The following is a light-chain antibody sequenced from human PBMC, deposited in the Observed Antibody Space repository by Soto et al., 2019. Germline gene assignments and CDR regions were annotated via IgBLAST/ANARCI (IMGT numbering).Light chain of an antibody. CDR2: RNN. J-gene: IGLJ2*01. Sequence: QSVLTQPPSASETPGQRVTISCSGSSSNIGSNYVYWYQQLPGTAPKLLIYRNNQRPSGVPDRFSGSKSGTSASLAISGLRSEDEADYYCAAWDDSLSANVVFGGGTQLTVL. CDR3: AAWDDSLSANVV. CDR1: SSNIGSNY. V-gene: IGLV1-47*01.